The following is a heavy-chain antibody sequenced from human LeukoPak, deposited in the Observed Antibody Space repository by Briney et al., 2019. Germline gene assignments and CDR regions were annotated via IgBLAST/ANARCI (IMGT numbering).Heavy chain of an antibody. D-gene: IGHD5-12*01. CDR1: GFTFTSYS. CDR2: ISGSSDYI. CDR3: ARDRGGYDPLDY. J-gene: IGHJ4*02. V-gene: IGHV3-21*01. Sequence: GGSLRLSCAASGFTFTSYSMNWVRQAPGKGLEWVSSISGSSDYIYYADSVKGRFTISRDNAKRSVFLQMNSLRAEDTAVYYCARDRGGYDPLDYWGQGILVTVSS.